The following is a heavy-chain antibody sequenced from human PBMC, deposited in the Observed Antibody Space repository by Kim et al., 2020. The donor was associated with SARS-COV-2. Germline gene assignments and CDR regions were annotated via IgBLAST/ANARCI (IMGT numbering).Heavy chain of an antibody. V-gene: IGHV3-30*18. CDR2: ISYDGSNI. D-gene: IGHD2-15*01. CDR3: AKGLGSGVYYYFDL. CDR1: GFSFSDYG. J-gene: IGHJ2*01. Sequence: GGSLRLSCAASGFSFSDYGMHWVRQAPGKGLEWVTVISYDGSNIYYADSVKGRFTISRDNSKNTLYLQMNSLRAEDTAVYYCAKGLGSGVYYYFDLWGRGTLVTVSS.